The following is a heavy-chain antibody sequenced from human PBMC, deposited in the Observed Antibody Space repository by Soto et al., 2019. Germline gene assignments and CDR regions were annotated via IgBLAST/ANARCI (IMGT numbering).Heavy chain of an antibody. CDR2: IYYSGSA. CDR3: AREVSPNSRGWYTVLVRWFAP. V-gene: IGHV4-31*03. CDR1: GRSISSRDYY. D-gene: IGHD6-19*01. J-gene: IGHJ5*02. Sequence: QVQLQESGPGLVKPSQTLSLTCTVSGRSISSRDYYWSWIRQHPGKGLEWIGDIYYSGSAYYNPSLKSRVTISLDTSKSQFSLKLSSVTAADTAVYDCAREVSPNSRGWYTVLVRWFAPWGQGTLVTVSS.